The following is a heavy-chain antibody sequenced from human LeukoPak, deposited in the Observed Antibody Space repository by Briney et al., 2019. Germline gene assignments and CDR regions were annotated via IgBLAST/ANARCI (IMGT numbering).Heavy chain of an antibody. CDR1: GFTFGDYT. J-gene: IGHJ4*02. D-gene: IGHD5-12*01. Sequence: GGSLRLSCTASGFTFGDYTMSWVRQAPGKGLEWVGFIRSKAYGGTTEYAASVKGRFTISRDDSKSIAYLQMNSLKTEDTAVYYCVGGYDWYYFDYWGQGTLVTVSS. CDR3: VGGYDWYYFDY. CDR2: IRSKAYGGTT. V-gene: IGHV3-49*04.